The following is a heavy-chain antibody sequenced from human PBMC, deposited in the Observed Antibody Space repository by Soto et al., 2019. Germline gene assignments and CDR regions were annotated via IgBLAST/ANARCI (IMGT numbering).Heavy chain of an antibody. CDR3: ARSKNPGPPGPFDI. V-gene: IGHV3-74*01. J-gene: IGHJ3*02. CDR2: IKTDGSST. CDR1: GFTFSSYW. Sequence: GGSLRLSCAASGFTFSSYWMHWVRRAPGKGLEWVSRIKTDGSSTSYADSVKGRFTVSRDNSKNTLYLQMNSLRADDTAVYYWARSKNPGPPGPFDIWGQGTMVTVSS.